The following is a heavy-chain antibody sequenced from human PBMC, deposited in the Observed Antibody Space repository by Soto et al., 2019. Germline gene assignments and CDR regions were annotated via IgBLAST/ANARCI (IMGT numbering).Heavy chain of an antibody. V-gene: IGHV1-69*01. J-gene: IGHJ4*02. CDR3: AKVMAAAGYDS. D-gene: IGHD3-16*01. CDR2: IIPVFGTV. Sequence: QVKLVQSGAEVKKPGSSVKVSCKASGGTFGNSAISWVRQDPGQGLERMGGIIPVFGTVNYAQKFEGRVTITADESTSTVFMEMSRLTSEDTAVYYCAKVMAAAGYDSWGQGTLVTVSS. CDR1: GGTFGNSA.